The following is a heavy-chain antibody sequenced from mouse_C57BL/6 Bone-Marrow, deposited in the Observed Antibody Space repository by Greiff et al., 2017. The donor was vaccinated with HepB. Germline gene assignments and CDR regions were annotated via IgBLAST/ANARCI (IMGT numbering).Heavy chain of an antibody. Sequence: VKLQESGPGLVAPSQSLSITCTVSGFSLTSYGVHWVRQPPGKGLEWLVVIWSDGSTTYNSALKSRLSISKDNSKSQVFLKMNSLQTDDTAMYYCARPADPDGYWFAYWGQGTLVTVSA. D-gene: IGHD2-3*01. V-gene: IGHV2-6*03. CDR3: ARPADPDGYWFAY. J-gene: IGHJ3*01. CDR2: IWSDGST. CDR1: GFSLTSYG.